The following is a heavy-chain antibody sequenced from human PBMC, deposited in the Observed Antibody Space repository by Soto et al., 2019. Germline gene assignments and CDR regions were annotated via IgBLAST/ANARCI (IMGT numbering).Heavy chain of an antibody. CDR3: GIHDSWALDVFDA. Sequence: GESLKISCKGSGYSFTSYWISWVRQMPRKVQGWMGRSDPSDSYTNHSPACQYHVTISAVKSISTAYLPCISLKASDTAMYSCGIHDSWALDVFDAWGQGTLVTVSS. D-gene: IGHD3-3*01. J-gene: IGHJ5*02. CDR2: SDPSDSYT. V-gene: IGHV5-10-1*01. CDR1: GYSFTSYW.